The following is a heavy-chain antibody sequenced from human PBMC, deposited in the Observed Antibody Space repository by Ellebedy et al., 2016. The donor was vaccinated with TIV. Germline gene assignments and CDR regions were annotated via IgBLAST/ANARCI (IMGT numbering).Heavy chain of an antibody. CDR1: GYSFTTYW. V-gene: IGHV5-51*01. D-gene: IGHD1-1*01. CDR2: IYPGDSET. Sequence: KVSCKASGYSFTTYWIGWARQMPGIGLQWMGIIYPGDSETITRYSPSFQGHVTISVDNSINPAYLQWSSLKASDTAMYYCARQGERPFDFWGQGTLVTVSS. J-gene: IGHJ4*02. CDR3: ARQGERPFDF.